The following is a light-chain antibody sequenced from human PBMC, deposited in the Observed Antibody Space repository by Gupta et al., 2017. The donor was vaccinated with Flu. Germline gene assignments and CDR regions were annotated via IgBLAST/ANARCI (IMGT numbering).Light chain of an antibody. J-gene: IGLJ2*01. CDR2: KDS. CDR1: ALPKQY. CDR3: QSADSSGTYVV. V-gene: IGLV3-25*02. Sequence: SYELTQHPSGSVYPGQTARTTCSGDALPKQYAYWYQQKPGQAPVLVIYKDSERPSGIPERFSGSSSGTTVTLTISGVQAEDEADYYCQSADSSGTYVVFGGWTKLTVL.